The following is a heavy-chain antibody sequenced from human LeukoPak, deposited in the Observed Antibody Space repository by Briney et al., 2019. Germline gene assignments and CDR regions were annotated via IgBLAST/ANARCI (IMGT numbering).Heavy chain of an antibody. J-gene: IGHJ4*02. D-gene: IGHD4-17*01. V-gene: IGHV1-69*13. CDR3: AGLGDYGDYPFDY. CDR1: GYTFTSYD. CDR2: IIPIFGTA. Sequence: SVKVSCKASGYTFTSYDISWVRQAPGQGLEWMGGIIPIFGTANYAQKFQGRVTITADESTSTAYMELSSLRSEDTAVYYCAGLGDYGDYPFDYWGQGTLVTVSS.